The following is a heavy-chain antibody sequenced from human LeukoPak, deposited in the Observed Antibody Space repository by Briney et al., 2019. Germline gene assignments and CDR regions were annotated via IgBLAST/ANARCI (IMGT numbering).Heavy chain of an antibody. D-gene: IGHD2-2*01. Sequence: GGSLRLSCAASGFTFSSYAMTWVRQAPDKGLEWVSAISGSDGSTYYADSVKGRFTLSRDDSQNTLYLQMNSLSVEDTGVYYCAKVETSGGANCYALDYWGQGTLVTVSS. V-gene: IGHV3-23*01. CDR3: AKVETSGGANCYALDY. CDR1: GFTFSSYA. J-gene: IGHJ4*02. CDR2: ISGSDGST.